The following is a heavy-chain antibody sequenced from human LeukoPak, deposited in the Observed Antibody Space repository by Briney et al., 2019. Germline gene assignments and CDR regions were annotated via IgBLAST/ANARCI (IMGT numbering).Heavy chain of an antibody. CDR1: GGSISSYY. Sequence: SETLSLTCTVSGGSISSYYWSWIRQPAGKGLEWIGRIYTSGSTNYNPPLKSRVTMSVDTSKNQFSLKLSSVTAADTAVYYCARDALPLYYDYVWGSYNYYMDVWGKGTTVTVSS. V-gene: IGHV4-4*07. CDR3: ARDALPLYYDYVWGSYNYYMDV. D-gene: IGHD3-16*01. J-gene: IGHJ6*03. CDR2: IYTSGST.